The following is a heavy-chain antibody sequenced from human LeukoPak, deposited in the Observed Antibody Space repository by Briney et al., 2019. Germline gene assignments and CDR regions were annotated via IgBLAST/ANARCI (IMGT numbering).Heavy chain of an antibody. CDR1: GFTFSTYK. D-gene: IGHD1-26*01. J-gene: IGHJ5*02. Sequence: GGSLRLSCAASGFTFSTYKMNWVRQAPGKGLEWVSSISGGSTTYMYYADSLKGRFTISRDNAKNSLYLQMDSLRAEDTAVYYCARRSPNPSGSYSNWFDPWGQGTLVTVSS. CDR2: ISGGSTTYM. V-gene: IGHV3-21*01. CDR3: ARRSPNPSGSYSNWFDP.